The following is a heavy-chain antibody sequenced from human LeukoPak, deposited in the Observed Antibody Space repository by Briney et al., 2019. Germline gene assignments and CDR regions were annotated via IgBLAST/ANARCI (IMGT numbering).Heavy chain of an antibody. CDR3: ARSRIWFGELADAFDI. D-gene: IGHD3-10*01. V-gene: IGHV3-7*04. CDR2: IKQDGSEK. Sequence: PGGSLRLSCAASGFAFSRYWMSWVRQDPGKGLEWVANIKQDGSEKYYVDSVKGRFTISRDNAKNSLYLQMNSLRAEDTAVYYCARSRIWFGELADAFDIWGQGTMVTVSS. CDR1: GFAFSRYW. J-gene: IGHJ3*02.